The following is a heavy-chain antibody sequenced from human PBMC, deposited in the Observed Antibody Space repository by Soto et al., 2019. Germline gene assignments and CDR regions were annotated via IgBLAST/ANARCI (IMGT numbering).Heavy chain of an antibody. CDR3: AREAFGVYARWFDP. CDR1: GYIFNTYS. J-gene: IGHJ5*02. Sequence: QLVQSGSEVRMPGASVKVSCKASGYIFNTYSITWVRQAPGQGLEWMGWVNPSNGKTNYAQKIQDRVTMTTDTSTTTAYMELRSLRSDDTAVYYCAREAFGVYARWFDPWGQGTLVTVSS. CDR2: VNPSNGKT. V-gene: IGHV1-18*04. D-gene: IGHD2-2*01.